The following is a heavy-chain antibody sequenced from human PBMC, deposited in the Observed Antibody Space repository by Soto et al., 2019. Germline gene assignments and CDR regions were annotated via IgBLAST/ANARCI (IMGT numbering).Heavy chain of an antibody. D-gene: IGHD4-4*01. V-gene: IGHV4-4*02. CDR1: GGSISSSNW. CDR3: SRAYDYSSNRFDP. J-gene: IGHJ5*02. CDR2: IYHSGST. Sequence: PSETLSLTCAVSGGSISSSNWWSWVRQPPGKGLEWIGEIYHSGSTNYNPSLKSRVTISVDKSKNQFSLKLSSVTAADTAVYYCSRAYDYSSNRFDPWGQGTLVTVSS.